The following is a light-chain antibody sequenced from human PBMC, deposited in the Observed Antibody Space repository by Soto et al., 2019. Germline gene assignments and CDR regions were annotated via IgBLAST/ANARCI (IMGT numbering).Light chain of an antibody. V-gene: IGKV1-9*01. CDR2: AAS. CDR3: QQLNSYLL. Sequence: DIQLTQSPSFLSASVGDRVTITCRASQGISSYLAWYQQKPGKAPKLQIYAASTLQSGVPSRFSGSGSGTEFTLTISSLQPEDFATYYCQQLNSYLLFGPGTKVDIK. J-gene: IGKJ3*01. CDR1: QGISSY.